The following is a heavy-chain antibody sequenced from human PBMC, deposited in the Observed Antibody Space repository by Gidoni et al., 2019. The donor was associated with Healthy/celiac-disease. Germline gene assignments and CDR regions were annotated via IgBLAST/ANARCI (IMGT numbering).Heavy chain of an antibody. CDR2: IYYSGST. CDR3: ASLDYGSGSSWIDY. J-gene: IGHJ4*02. V-gene: IGHV4-39*01. D-gene: IGHD3-10*01. CDR1: GGSISSSSYY. Sequence: QLQLQESGPGLVKPSETLSLTCTVSGGSISSSSYYWGWIRQPPGKGLEWIGSIYYSGSTYYNPSLKSRVTISVDTSKNQFSLKLSSVTAADTAVYYCASLDYGSGSSWIDYWGQGTLVTVSS.